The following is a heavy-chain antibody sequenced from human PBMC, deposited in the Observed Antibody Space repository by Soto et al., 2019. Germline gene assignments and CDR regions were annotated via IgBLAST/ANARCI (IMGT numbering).Heavy chain of an antibody. J-gene: IGHJ4*02. CDR1: DASVWSDSYF. CDR3: ARIVVGVTVDL. CDR2: ISHTGDT. D-gene: IGHD1-26*01. Sequence: PSETLSLICTVSDASVWSDSYFWTWIRQPPGKGLEWIAYISHTGDTNYNPSLKSRVTISIDTSRNQFSLTVTSVTAADTAVYFCARIVVGVTVDLWGQGSPVTGSS. V-gene: IGHV4-61*01.